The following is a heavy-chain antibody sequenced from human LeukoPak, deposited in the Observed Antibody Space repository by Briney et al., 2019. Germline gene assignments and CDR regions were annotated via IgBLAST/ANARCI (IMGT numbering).Heavy chain of an antibody. CDR2: IKSKTDGGTT. D-gene: IGHD2-15*01. Sequence: PGGSLRLSCAASGFTFSNAWMSWVRQAPGKGLEWVGRIKSKTDGGTTDYAAPVKGRFTISRDNAKNSLYLQMSSLGAEDTAVYYCARRDTPSKWYYYIDVWGKGTTVRVSS. CDR1: GFTFSNAW. J-gene: IGHJ6*03. CDR3: ARRDTPSKWYYYIDV. V-gene: IGHV3-15*01.